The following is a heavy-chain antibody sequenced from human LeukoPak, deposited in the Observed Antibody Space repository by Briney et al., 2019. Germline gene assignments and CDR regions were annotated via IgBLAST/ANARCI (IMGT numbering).Heavy chain of an antibody. V-gene: IGHV3-23*01. CDR2: ISDSGDAT. CDR3: ANARWYLNH. J-gene: IGHJ4*02. CDR1: GITFSNYA. Sequence: GGPLRLSCAASGITFSNYAMSWVRQAPGKGLEWVSGISDSGDATYYADSVKGRFTISIDISKNTLYLQMNSLRAEDTAVYYCANARWYLNHWGQGTLVTVSS. D-gene: IGHD4-23*01.